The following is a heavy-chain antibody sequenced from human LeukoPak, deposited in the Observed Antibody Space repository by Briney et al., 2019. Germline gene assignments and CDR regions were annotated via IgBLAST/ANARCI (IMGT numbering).Heavy chain of an antibody. D-gene: IGHD3-9*01. V-gene: IGHV4-59*08. CDR2: IYYSGST. CDR3: ATARYDILTGYHNE. J-gene: IGHJ4*02. CDR1: GGSISSYY. Sequence: SETLSLTCTVSGGSISSYYWSWIRQPPGKGLEWIGYIYYSGSTNYNPSLKSRVTISVDTSKNQFSLKLSSVTAADTAVYYCATARYDILTGYHNEWGQGTLVTVSS.